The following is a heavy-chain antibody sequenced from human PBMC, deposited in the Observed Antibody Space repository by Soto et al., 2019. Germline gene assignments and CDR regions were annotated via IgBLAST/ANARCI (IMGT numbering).Heavy chain of an antibody. CDR3: ARVLSYGYFSDY. V-gene: IGHV1-18*01. CDR2: ISAYNGNT. CDR1: GGTFSSYG. Sequence: ASVKVSCKASGGTFSSYGISWVREAPGQGLEWMGRISAYNGNTNYAQKLQGRVTMTTDTSTSTAYMELRSLRSDDTAVYYCARVLSYGYFSDYWGQGTLVTVPS. D-gene: IGHD5-18*01. J-gene: IGHJ4*02.